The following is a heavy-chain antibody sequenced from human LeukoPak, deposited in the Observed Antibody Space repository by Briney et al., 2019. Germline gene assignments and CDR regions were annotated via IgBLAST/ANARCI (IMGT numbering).Heavy chain of an antibody. J-gene: IGHJ3*02. CDR3: ARELREHGVFDI. Sequence: GGSLRLSSAASGFSVSSNYMSWVRQAPGKGLEWVSEIYSDDRTYDAVSVKGRFSISRDNSKNTVYLQMNSLIAEDTAVYYCARELREHGVFDIWGRGTMVTVSS. V-gene: IGHV3-53*01. CDR1: GFSVSSNY. D-gene: IGHD1-26*01. CDR2: IYSDDRT.